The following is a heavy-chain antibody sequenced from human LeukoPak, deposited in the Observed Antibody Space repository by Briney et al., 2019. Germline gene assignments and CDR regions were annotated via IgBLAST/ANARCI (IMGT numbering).Heavy chain of an antibody. J-gene: IGHJ4*02. CDR1: GFTFNNYD. V-gene: IGHV3-48*02. CDR2: ISSSSSII. D-gene: IGHD3-22*01. CDR3: ARDRGDYYDSSGYYYFDY. Sequence: PGGSLRLSCAASGFTFNNYDMIWVRQAPGKGLEWVSYISSSSSIIYYADSVKGRFTISRDTAKNSLYLQMNSLRDEDTAVYYCARDRGDYYDSSGYYYFDYWGQGTLVTVSS.